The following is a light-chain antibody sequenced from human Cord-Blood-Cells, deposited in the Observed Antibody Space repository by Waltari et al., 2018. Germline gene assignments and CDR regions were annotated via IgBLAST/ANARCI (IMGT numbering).Light chain of an antibody. CDR1: SRAVGGYNY. CDR2: DVS. CDR3: SSYTSSSTYV. V-gene: IGLV2-14*01. J-gene: IGLJ1*01. Sequence: QSALTHPAPVSGPPGQSITISRTGTSRAVGGYNYVSWYQQHPGKAPKLMIYDVSNRPSGVSNRFSGSKSGNTASLTISGLQAEDEADYYCSSYTSSSTYVFGTGTKVTVL.